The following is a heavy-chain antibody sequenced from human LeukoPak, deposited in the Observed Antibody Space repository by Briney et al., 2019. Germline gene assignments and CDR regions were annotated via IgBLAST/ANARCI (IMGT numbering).Heavy chain of an antibody. CDR1: GYTFTGHA. V-gene: IGHV1-3*01. Sequence: GASVTVSCTASGYTFTGHALHWVRQTPGEGLEWMAWINCATGKTEYSQNFEARVTVTRDTSASTVYMELSGLRSEDTAVYYCARSILIVPNTSYYYYYMDVWGQGTTVIVSS. D-gene: IGHD2/OR15-2a*01. CDR3: ARSILIVPNTSYYYYYMDV. J-gene: IGHJ6*02. CDR2: INCATGKT.